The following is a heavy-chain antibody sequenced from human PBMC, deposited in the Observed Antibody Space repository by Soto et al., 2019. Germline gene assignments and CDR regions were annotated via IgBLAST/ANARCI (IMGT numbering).Heavy chain of an antibody. Sequence: ASVKVSCKASGYTFTSYYMHWVRQAPGQGLEWMGVVEPSGGSRSYTQKFQGRVTMTRDTSTSTVYMELSSLRSEDTAVYYCARTTMTFYYFDFWGQGTLVTVSS. D-gene: IGHD4-17*01. V-gene: IGHV1-46*01. J-gene: IGHJ4*02. CDR1: GYTFTSYY. CDR2: VEPSGGSR. CDR3: ARTTMTFYYFDF.